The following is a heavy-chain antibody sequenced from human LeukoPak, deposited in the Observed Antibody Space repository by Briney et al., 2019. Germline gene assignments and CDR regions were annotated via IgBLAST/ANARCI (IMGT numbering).Heavy chain of an antibody. J-gene: IGHJ4*02. CDR2: ISWNSGNI. Sequence: GRSLRLSCAASGFSFDDYAMHWVRQAPGKGLEWVSGISWNSGNIGYGDSVKGRFTISRDNAKNSLCLQMNSLRAEDTALYYCAKDVRYNYGNGPIDYWGQGTLVTVSS. D-gene: IGHD5-18*01. V-gene: IGHV3-9*01. CDR1: GFSFDDYA. CDR3: AKDVRYNYGNGPIDY.